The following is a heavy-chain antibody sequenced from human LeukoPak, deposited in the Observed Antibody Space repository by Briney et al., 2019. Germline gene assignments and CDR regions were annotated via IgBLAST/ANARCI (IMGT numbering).Heavy chain of an antibody. CDR3: ARDLLGWELHYFDY. V-gene: IGHV3-48*03. CDR2: ISGSGTVT. CDR1: GFTFSSYE. J-gene: IGHJ4*02. D-gene: IGHD1-26*01. Sequence: GGSLRLSCAASGFTFSSYEMNWVRQAPGKGLEWISYISGSGTVTHYADSVEGRFTISRDNTKNSLYLQMNSLRAEDTAVYYCARDLLGWELHYFDYWGQGTLVTVSS.